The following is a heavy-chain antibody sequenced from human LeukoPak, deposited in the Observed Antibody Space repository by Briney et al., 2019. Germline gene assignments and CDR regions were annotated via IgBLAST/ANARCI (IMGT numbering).Heavy chain of an antibody. V-gene: IGHV4-59*01. CDR3: ARVVYSGYDFRGAMDV. J-gene: IGHJ6*03. CDR2: IYYTGST. CDR1: GGSISSYY. D-gene: IGHD5-12*01. Sequence: SETLSLTCTISGGSISSYYWSWIRQPPGKGLEWIGYIYYTGSTNHNPSLKSRVTISVDTYKNQFSLKLSSVTAADTAVYYCARVVYSGYDFRGAMDVWGKGTTVTVSS.